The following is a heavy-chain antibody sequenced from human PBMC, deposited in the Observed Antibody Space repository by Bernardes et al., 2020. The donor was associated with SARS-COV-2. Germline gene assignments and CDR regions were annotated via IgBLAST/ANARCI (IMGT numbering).Heavy chain of an antibody. CDR3: AKLPHYYYMY. Sequence: VGSLRLSCAASGFTFSSPAMSWVRQAPGKGLEWVSTITGSGSSTYYTDSVKGRFTISRDNSKNTLDLQMNSLRAEDTAVYFCAKLPHYYYMYWGQGTLVTVSA. CDR2: ITGSGSST. CDR1: GFTFSSPA. D-gene: IGHD3-10*01. J-gene: IGHJ4*02. V-gene: IGHV3-23*01.